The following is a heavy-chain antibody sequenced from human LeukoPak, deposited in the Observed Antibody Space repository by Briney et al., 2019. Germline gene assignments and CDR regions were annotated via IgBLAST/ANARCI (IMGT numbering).Heavy chain of an antibody. Sequence: GGSLRLSCAVSGFSVRTNFMSWVRQAPGKGLEWVGRIKSQTNGGTTDYAAPVTGRFTIFRDDSKNTVSLQMNSLKTEDTAVYYCATSISTMIIVAHDYYFNYWGQGTLVTVSS. CDR2: IKSQTNGGTT. V-gene: IGHV3-15*01. D-gene: IGHD3-22*01. CDR3: ATSISTMIIVAHDYYFNY. J-gene: IGHJ4*02. CDR1: GFSVRTNF.